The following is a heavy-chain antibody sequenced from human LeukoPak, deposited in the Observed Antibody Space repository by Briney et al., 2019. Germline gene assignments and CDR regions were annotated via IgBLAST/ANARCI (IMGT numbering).Heavy chain of an antibody. CDR1: GYTLTELS. CDR3: ATGHTSPYGSGSYDAFDI. CDR2: FDPEDGET. J-gene: IGHJ3*02. Sequence: ASVTVSCKVSGYTLTELSMHWVRQAPGKGREWMGGFDPEDGETIYAQKFQGRVTMTEDTSTDTAYMELSSLRSEDTAVYYCATGHTSPYGSGSYDAFDIWGQGTMVTVSS. D-gene: IGHD3-10*01. V-gene: IGHV1-24*01.